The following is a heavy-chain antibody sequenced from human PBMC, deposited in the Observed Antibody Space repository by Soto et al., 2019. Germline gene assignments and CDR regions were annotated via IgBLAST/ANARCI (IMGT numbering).Heavy chain of an antibody. D-gene: IGHD3-3*01. CDR1: GGTFSSYA. J-gene: IGHJ6*02. Sequence: SVKVSCKASGGTFSSYAISWVRQAPGQGLEWMGGIIPIFGTANYAQKFQGRVTITADESTSTAYMELSSLRSEDTAVYYCARAPGTDLYYDFWSGYFGPYYYGMDVWGQGTTVTVSS. CDR2: IIPIFGTA. CDR3: ARAPGTDLYYDFWSGYFGPYYYGMDV. V-gene: IGHV1-69*13.